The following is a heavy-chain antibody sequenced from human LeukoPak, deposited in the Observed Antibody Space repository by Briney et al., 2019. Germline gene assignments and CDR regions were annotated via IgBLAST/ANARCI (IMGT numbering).Heavy chain of an antibody. CDR2: ISYDGSNK. D-gene: IGHD3-22*01. CDR3: AKDCGRYDSSGYYISNWFDP. J-gene: IGHJ5*02. CDR1: GFTFSDYY. Sequence: GGSLRLSCAASGFTFSDYYMSWIRQAPGKGLEWVAVISYDGSNKYYADSVKGRFTISRDNSKNTLYLQMNSLRAEDTAVYYCAKDCGRYDSSGYYISNWFDPWGQGTLVTVSS. V-gene: IGHV3-30*18.